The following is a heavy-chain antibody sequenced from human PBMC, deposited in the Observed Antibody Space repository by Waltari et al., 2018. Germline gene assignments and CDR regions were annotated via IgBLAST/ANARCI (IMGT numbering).Heavy chain of an antibody. V-gene: IGHV1-8*01. CDR2: MNPKSCNT. CDR3: ATGGDSSSSGEGWFDP. Sequence: QVQLVQSGAEVKKPGASVKVSCKASGYTFTSFDINWVRQATGQGLEWMGWMNPKSCNTGYAQKFQGRVTMTMNTSISTAYMELSSLTSDDTAVYYCATGGDSSSSGEGWFDPWGQGTLVSVSS. J-gene: IGHJ5*02. D-gene: IGHD6-6*01. CDR1: GYTFTSFD.